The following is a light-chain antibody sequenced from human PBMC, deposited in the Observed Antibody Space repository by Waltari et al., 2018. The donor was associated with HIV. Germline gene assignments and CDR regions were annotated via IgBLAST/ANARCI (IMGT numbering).Light chain of an antibody. V-gene: IGKV3-20*01. Sequence: EIVLTQSPGTLSLSPGERATLSCRASQTVSSSYLAWYQQKPGLAPRLLIYGASSSATGIPDRFSGSGSGTDFTLTISRLEPEDFAVYYCQQYGSLPTFGQGTKLEIK. CDR2: GAS. J-gene: IGKJ2*01. CDR3: QQYGSLPT. CDR1: QTVSSSY.